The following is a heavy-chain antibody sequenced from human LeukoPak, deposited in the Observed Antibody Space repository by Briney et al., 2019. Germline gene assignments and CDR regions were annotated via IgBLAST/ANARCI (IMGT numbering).Heavy chain of an antibody. Sequence: SETLSLTCTVYGGSISSYYWSWIRQPPGKGLEWIGYIYYSGSTNYNPSLKSRVTISVDTSKNQFSLKLSSVTAADTAVYYCARHPSYYDRIDYWGQGTLVTVSS. CDR2: IYYSGST. CDR3: ARHPSYYDRIDY. J-gene: IGHJ4*02. CDR1: GGSISSYY. V-gene: IGHV4-59*08. D-gene: IGHD3-22*01.